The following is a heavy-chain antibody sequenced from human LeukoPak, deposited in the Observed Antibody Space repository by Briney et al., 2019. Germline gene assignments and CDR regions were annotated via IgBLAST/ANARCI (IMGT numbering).Heavy chain of an antibody. V-gene: IGHV3-30-3*01. J-gene: IGHJ4*02. CDR1: GFTFSSYA. Sequence: GGSLRLSCAASGFTFSSYAMHWVRQAPGKGLEWVAVVSYDGGNEYYADSVKGRFTISRDNSENTLYLQMNSLRSEDTAVYYCARDLGTVLDYWGQGTLVTVSS. D-gene: IGHD2-8*02. CDR2: VSYDGGNE. CDR3: ARDLGTVLDY.